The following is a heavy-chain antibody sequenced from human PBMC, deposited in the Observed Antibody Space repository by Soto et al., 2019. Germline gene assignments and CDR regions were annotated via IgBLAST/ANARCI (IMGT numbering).Heavy chain of an antibody. D-gene: IGHD3-16*02. Sequence: QVQLVQSGAEVKKPGSSVKVSCKASGDTDTTYVISWVRQAPGQGLEWMGGIFPKFGTTYSDQKLQDRLTITADESTSSCYMQLSSLRLDDTAFYYCEAEITFGKLSVVWGHWTTDTVSS. CDR1: GDTDTTYV. J-gene: IGHJ6*02. CDR2: IFPKFGTT. CDR3: EAEITFGKLSVV. V-gene: IGHV1-69*01.